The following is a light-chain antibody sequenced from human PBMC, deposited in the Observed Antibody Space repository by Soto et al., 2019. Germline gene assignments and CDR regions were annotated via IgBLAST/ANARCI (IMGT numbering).Light chain of an antibody. CDR1: SSDVGGYNY. CDR3: CSYAGSYSWV. CDR2: DVS. V-gene: IGLV2-11*01. J-gene: IGLJ3*02. Sequence: QSALTQPRSVPGSPGQSVTISCTGTSSDVGGYNYVSWYQQHPGKAPKLMIYDVSKRPSGVPDRFSGSKSGNTASLTISGLQAEDEADYSCCSYAGSYSWVFGGGTKLTVL.